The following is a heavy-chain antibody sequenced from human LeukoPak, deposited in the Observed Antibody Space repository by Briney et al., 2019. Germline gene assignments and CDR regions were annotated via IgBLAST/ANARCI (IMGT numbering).Heavy chain of an antibody. D-gene: IGHD3-10*01. V-gene: IGHV3-30*18. CDR3: AKDRGYIWFGERNYFDY. J-gene: IGHJ4*02. CDR1: GFTFSSYG. CDR2: ISYDGSNK. Sequence: PGGSLRLSCAASGFTFSSYGMHWVRQAPGKGLEGVAVISYDGSNKYYADSVKGRFTIFRDNSKNTLYLQMNSLRAEDTAVYYCAKDRGYIWFGERNYFDYWGQGTLVTVSS.